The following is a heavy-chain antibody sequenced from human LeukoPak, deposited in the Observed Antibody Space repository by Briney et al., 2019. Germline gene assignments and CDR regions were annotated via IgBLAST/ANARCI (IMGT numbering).Heavy chain of an antibody. CDR1: GFTFSSYA. J-gene: IGHJ6*02. CDR3: AKDQEEVIAAAGSFSYYGMDV. V-gene: IGHV3-23*01. D-gene: IGHD6-13*01. CDR2: ISGSGGST. Sequence: GGSLRLSCAASGFTFSSYAMSWVRQAPGKGLEWVSAISGSGGSTYYADSVKGRFTISRDNSKNTLYLQMNSLRAEDTAVYYCAKDQEEVIAAAGSFSYYGMDVWGQGTTVTVSS.